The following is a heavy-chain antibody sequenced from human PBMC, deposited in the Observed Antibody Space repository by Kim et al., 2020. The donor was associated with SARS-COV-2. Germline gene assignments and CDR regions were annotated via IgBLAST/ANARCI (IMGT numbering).Heavy chain of an antibody. CDR2: IDWDDDK. CDR1: GFSLSTSGMC. Sequence: SGPTLVKPPQTLTLTCTFSGFSLSTSGMCVSWIRQPPGKALEWLALIDWDDDKYYSTSLKTRLTISKDTSKNQVVLTMTNMDPVDTATYYCARIQAEDTMVRGVIVYYYYGMDVWGQGTTVTVSS. J-gene: IGHJ6*02. CDR3: ARIQAEDTMVRGVIVYYYYGMDV. D-gene: IGHD3-10*01. V-gene: IGHV2-70*01.